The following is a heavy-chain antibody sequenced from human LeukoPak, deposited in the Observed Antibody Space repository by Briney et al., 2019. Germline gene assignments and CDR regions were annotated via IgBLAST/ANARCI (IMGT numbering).Heavy chain of an antibody. CDR1: GFSFGSYA. V-gene: IGHV3-23*01. J-gene: IGHJ4*02. CDR2: ITNSGGDT. CDR3: VKGSGTSRPYYFDY. Sequence: PGGSLRLSCAASGFSFGSYAMSWVRQTPAKGLEWVSAITNSGGDTFHADSVKGPFTISRDNSRNTLYLGMNSLRAEETAVYHCVKGSGTSRPYYFDYWGQGALVTVSS. D-gene: IGHD6-6*01.